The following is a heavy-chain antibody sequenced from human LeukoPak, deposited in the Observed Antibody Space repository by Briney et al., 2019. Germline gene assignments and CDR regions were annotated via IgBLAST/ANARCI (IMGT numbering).Heavy chain of an antibody. D-gene: IGHD6-13*01. CDR2: IYYSGST. CDR3: AAGRQGSSWDTNFDY. Sequence: PSETLSLTCTVSGGSISSYYWSWIRQPPGEGLEWIGYIYYSGSTNYNPSLKSRVTISVDTSKNQFSLKLSSVTAADTAVYYCAAGRQGSSWDTNFDYWGQGTLVTVSS. V-gene: IGHV4-59*01. CDR1: GGSISSYY. J-gene: IGHJ4*02.